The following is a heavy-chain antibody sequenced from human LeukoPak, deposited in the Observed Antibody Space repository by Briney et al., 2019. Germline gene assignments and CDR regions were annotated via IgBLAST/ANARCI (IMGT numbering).Heavy chain of an antibody. J-gene: IGHJ4*02. V-gene: IGHV3-23*01. Sequence: GGSLRLSCAASGFTFSSYAMHWVRQAPGKGLEWVSGISPSGDITYYADSAKGRFTISRDNSKNTLYLEVISLTAEDTAVYYCAKDDAWIRFGEWSQGTLVTVSS. CDR2: ISPSGDIT. D-gene: IGHD3-10*01. CDR3: AKDDAWIRFGE. CDR1: GFTFSSYA.